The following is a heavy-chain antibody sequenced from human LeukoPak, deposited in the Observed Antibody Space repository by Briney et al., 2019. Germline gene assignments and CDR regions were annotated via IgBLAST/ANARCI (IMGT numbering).Heavy chain of an antibody. CDR2: ISSGSRTI. Sequence: GGSLRLSCAASGSTFGSYSMNWVRQAPGKGLEWISYISSGSRTIYYADSVEGRFTVSRDNAKNSLYLQMRSLRAEDTAVYYCARESITGHRDFDYWGQGTLVTVSS. J-gene: IGHJ4*02. D-gene: IGHD1-20*01. CDR3: ARESITGHRDFDY. CDR1: GSTFGSYS. V-gene: IGHV3-48*01.